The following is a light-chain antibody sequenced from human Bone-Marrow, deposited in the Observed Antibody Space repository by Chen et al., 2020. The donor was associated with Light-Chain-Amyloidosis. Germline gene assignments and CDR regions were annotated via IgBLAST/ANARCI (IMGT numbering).Light chain of an antibody. CDR1: KLGDKY. Sequence: SYELTQPPSVSVSPGQTASITCSGDKLGDKYACWYQQKPGQSPLLVIYQDSKRPSGIPERFPGSNSGNTATLTISGTQAMDEADYYCQAWDSSTVVFGGGTKLTVL. V-gene: IGLV3-1*01. CDR3: QAWDSSTVV. J-gene: IGLJ2*01. CDR2: QDS.